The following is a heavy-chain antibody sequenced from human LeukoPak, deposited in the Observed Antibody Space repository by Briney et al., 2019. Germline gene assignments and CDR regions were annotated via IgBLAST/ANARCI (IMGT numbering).Heavy chain of an antibody. V-gene: IGHV3-23*01. CDR2: ISGSGGST. Sequence: PGGSLRLSCAASGFTFSSYAVSWVRQAPGKGLEWVSAISGSGGSTYYADSVKGRFTISRDNSKNTLYLQMNSLRAEDTAVYYCAKSRYSSSYSGPVYYWGQGTLVTVSS. CDR3: AKSRYSSSYSGPVYY. J-gene: IGHJ4*02. D-gene: IGHD6-6*01. CDR1: GFTFSSYA.